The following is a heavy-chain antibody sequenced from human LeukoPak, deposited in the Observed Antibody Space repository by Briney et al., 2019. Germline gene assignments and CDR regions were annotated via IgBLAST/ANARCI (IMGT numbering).Heavy chain of an antibody. CDR2: ISGSGGST. V-gene: IGHV3-23*01. Sequence: PGGSLRLSCAASGFTFSSYAMSWVRQAPGKGLEWVSAISGSGGSTYYADSVKGRFTITRDNSKNTLYLQMNSLRAEDTAVYYCATGSTVTTRWDAFDIWGQGTMVTVS. J-gene: IGHJ3*02. CDR3: ATGSTVTTRWDAFDI. CDR1: GFTFSSYA. D-gene: IGHD4-17*01.